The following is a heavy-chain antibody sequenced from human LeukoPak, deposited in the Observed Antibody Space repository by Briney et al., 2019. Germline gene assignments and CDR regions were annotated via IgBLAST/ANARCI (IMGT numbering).Heavy chain of an antibody. Sequence: GGSLRLSCAASGFSFSIYEMNWVRQAPGKGLEWVSNISPSGTTKYCADSVKGRFTISRDNAKNSLYLQMNSLRAEDTGVYYCAKLAVASADSWGQGTLVTVSS. J-gene: IGHJ4*02. CDR1: GFSFSIYE. CDR2: ISPSGTTK. V-gene: IGHV3-48*03. CDR3: AKLAVASADS. D-gene: IGHD6-19*01.